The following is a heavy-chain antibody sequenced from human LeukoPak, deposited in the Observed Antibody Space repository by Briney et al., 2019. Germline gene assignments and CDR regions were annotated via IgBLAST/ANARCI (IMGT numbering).Heavy chain of an antibody. CDR3: ARGGSDYGDYVGAFDI. CDR1: GGSISSYY. CDR2: IYYSGST. D-gene: IGHD4-17*01. J-gene: IGHJ3*02. V-gene: IGHV4-59*12. Sequence: SETLSLTCTVSGGSISSYYWSWIRQPPGKGLEWIGYIYYSGSTNYNPSLKSRVTISVDTSKNQFSLKLSSVTAADTAVYYCARGGSDYGDYVGAFDIWGQGTMVTVSS.